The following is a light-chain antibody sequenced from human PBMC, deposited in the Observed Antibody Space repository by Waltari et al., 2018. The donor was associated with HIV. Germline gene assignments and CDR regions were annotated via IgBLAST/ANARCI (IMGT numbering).Light chain of an antibody. V-gene: IGLV1-47*01. J-gene: IGLJ3*02. Sequence: QSVLTQPPSASGTPGQRVTISCSGSSSNIGSNYVYWYQQLPGTAPKLLIYRNNQRPSGVPDRFSVSKSGSSASLAISGLRSEDEADYYCAAWDDSLSGVFGGGTKLTVL. CDR1: SSNIGSNY. CDR3: AAWDDSLSGV. CDR2: RNN.